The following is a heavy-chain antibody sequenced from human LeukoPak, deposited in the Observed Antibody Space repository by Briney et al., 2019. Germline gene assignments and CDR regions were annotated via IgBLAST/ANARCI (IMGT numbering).Heavy chain of an antibody. CDR1: GFTFSSYA. V-gene: IGHV3-23*01. D-gene: IGHD3-22*01. CDR2: ISGSGGST. CDR3: ARDSPTAGSGYPSRKINFPYYFDY. J-gene: IGHJ4*02. Sequence: GGSLRLSCAASGFTFSSYAMSWVRQAPGKGLEWVSAISGSGGSTYYADSVKGRFTISRDNSKNTLYLQMNSLRSDDTAVYYCARDSPTAGSGYPSRKINFPYYFDYWGQGTLVTVSS.